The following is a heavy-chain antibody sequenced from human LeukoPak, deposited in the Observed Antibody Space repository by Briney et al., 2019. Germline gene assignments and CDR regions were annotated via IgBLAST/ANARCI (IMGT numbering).Heavy chain of an antibody. V-gene: IGHV3-7*03. CDR2: IKQDGSEK. CDR1: GFTVSSNY. CDR3: ASFPHSGYSGYDYHSTFDY. J-gene: IGHJ4*02. D-gene: IGHD5-12*01. Sequence: SGGSLRLSCAASGFTVSSNYMSWVRQAPGKGLEWVANIKQDGSEKYYVDSVEGRFTISRDNAKNSLYLQMNSLRAEDTAVYYCASFPHSGYSGYDYHSTFDYWGQGTLVTVSS.